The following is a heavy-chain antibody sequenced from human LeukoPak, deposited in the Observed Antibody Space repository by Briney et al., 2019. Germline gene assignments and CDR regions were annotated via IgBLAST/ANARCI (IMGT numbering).Heavy chain of an antibody. V-gene: IGHV1-2*02. CDR3: ARGGKQWELLGREALSDY. Sequence: GASVKVSCKASGYTFTGYYMHWVRQAPGQGLEWMGWINPNSGGTNYAQKFQGRVTMTRDTSISTAYMELSRLRSDDTAVYYCARGGKQWELLGREALSDYWGQGTLVTVSS. CDR2: INPNSGGT. CDR1: GYTFTGYY. D-gene: IGHD1-26*01. J-gene: IGHJ4*02.